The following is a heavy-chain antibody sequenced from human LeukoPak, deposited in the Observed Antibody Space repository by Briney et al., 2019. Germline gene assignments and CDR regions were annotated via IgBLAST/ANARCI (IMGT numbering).Heavy chain of an antibody. V-gene: IGHV1-2*02. D-gene: IGHD3-16*02. CDR2: INPKSGGT. Sequence: GASVKVSCKGSGYTFTCYYMHLVRQAPGQGLEWMGWINPKSGGTNYAQKFQGRVTMTRDTSISTAYMELSRLRSDDTAVYYCASVTLYAYDGDYRGQGTLVTVSS. CDR3: ASVTLYAYDGDY. CDR1: GYTFTCYY. J-gene: IGHJ4*02.